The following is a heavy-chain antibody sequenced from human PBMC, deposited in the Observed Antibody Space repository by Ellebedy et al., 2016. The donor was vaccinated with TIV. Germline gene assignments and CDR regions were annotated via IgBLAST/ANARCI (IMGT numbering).Heavy chain of an antibody. CDR3: ANVGGSGIYYNGY. Sequence: GGSLRLSCAASGFTFSNYAMSWVRQAPGKGPEWVSAVVGSGERTFYADSVKGRFTISRDNSKNRLYLQMSSLKVEDTATYYCANVGGSGIYYNGYWGQGTLVTVSS. J-gene: IGHJ4*02. CDR1: GFTFSNYA. V-gene: IGHV3-23*01. D-gene: IGHD3-10*01. CDR2: VVGSGERT.